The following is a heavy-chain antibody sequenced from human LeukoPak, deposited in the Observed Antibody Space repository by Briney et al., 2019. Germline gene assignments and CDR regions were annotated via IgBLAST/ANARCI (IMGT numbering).Heavy chain of an antibody. J-gene: IGHJ5*02. D-gene: IGHD3-10*01. Sequence: GGSLRLSCAASGFTFSNYAMDWVRQAPGKGLEWVSSISGGDFTSYADSVKGRFTISRDNAKNSLYLQMNSLRAEDTAVYYCAKDPFGSGSYKWRFDPWGQGTLVTVSS. CDR3: AKDPFGSGSYKWRFDP. V-gene: IGHV3-69-1*01. CDR2: ISGGDFT. CDR1: GFTFSNYA.